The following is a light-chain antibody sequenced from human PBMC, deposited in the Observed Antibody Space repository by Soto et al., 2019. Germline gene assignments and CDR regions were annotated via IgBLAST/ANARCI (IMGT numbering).Light chain of an antibody. Sequence: QSALTQPRSVSGSRGQSVTISCTGTSSDVGGYNFVSWYQQHPGKAPKFMIYDVTKRPSGVPDRFSGSKSGNTASLTISGLQAEDEADYYCCSYVGSYTSYVFGTGTKVTVL. V-gene: IGLV2-11*01. CDR2: DVT. CDR1: SSDVGGYNF. J-gene: IGLJ1*01. CDR3: CSYVGSYTSYV.